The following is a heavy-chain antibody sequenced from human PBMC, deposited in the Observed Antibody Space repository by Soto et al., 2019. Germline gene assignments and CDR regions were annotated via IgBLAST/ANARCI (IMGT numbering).Heavy chain of an antibody. V-gene: IGHV1-18*01. CDR2: INTYNGNT. J-gene: IGHJ4*02. CDR1: GYTFTNYG. Sequence: GASVKVSCKASGYTFTNYGISWVRQAPGQGLEYMGWINTYNGNTKFPQKFQGRVTMTTDTSTSTAYMELRSLGSDYTAVYFCARTDYDILTGYSDYWGQGTLVTVSS. CDR3: ARTDYDILTGYSDY. D-gene: IGHD3-9*01.